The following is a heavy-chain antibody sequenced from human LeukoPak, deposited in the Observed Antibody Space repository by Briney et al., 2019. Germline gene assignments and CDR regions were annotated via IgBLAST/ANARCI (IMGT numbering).Heavy chain of an antibody. J-gene: IGHJ5*02. V-gene: IGHV4-30-2*01. D-gene: IGHD5-18*01. CDR2: IYHSGST. CDR1: GGSISSGGYS. Sequence: PSQTLSLTCAVSGGSISSGGYSWSWIRQPPGKGPEWIGYIYHSGSTYYNPSLRSRVTISVDRSKNQFSLKLSSVTAADTAVYYCARLYSSGWFDPWGQGTLVTVSS. CDR3: ARLYSSGWFDP.